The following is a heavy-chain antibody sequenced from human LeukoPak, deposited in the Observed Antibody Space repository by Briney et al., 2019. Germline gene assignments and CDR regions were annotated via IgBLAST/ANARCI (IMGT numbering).Heavy chain of an antibody. CDR2: IIPIFGTA. CDR1: GGTFSSCA. J-gene: IGHJ5*02. CDR3: AREEDYYDSSGSPRSWFDP. V-gene: IGHV1-69*05. Sequence: SVKVSCKASGGTFSSCAISWVRQAPGQGLEWMGRIIPIFGTANYAQKFQGRVTITTDESTSTAYMELSSLRSEDTAVYYCAREEDYYDSSGSPRSWFDPWGQGTLATVSS. D-gene: IGHD3-22*01.